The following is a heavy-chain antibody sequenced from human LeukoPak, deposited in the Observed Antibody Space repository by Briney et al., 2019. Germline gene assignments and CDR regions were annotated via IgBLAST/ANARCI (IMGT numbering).Heavy chain of an antibody. CDR3: AKDRITVIREVIPISFDQ. D-gene: IGHD3-10*01. CDR2: ISGSGST. J-gene: IGHJ4*02. V-gene: IGHV3-23*01. CDR1: AFTFSSYA. Sequence: PGGSLTPSCAASAFTFSSYAITWVRLAQGKGLEWLSAISGSGSTYYAESVKGRFTMSRDNSKNTLYMQMNSLRSEDTAIYYCAKDRITVIREVIPISFDQWGQGTLVTVSS.